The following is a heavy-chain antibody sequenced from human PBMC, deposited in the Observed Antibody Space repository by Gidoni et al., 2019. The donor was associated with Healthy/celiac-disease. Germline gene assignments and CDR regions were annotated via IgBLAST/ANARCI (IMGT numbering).Heavy chain of an antibody. V-gene: IGHV3-9*01. Sequence: EVQLVESGGGLVQPGRSLRLSCAASGFTFDDYAMHWVRQAPGKGLECVAGISWNSGSIGYADSVKGRFTISRDNAKNSLYLQMNSLRAEDTALYYCAKGKKAARDAFDIWGQGTMVTVSS. CDR2: ISWNSGSI. CDR1: GFTFDDYA. J-gene: IGHJ3*02. D-gene: IGHD6-6*01. CDR3: AKGKKAARDAFDI.